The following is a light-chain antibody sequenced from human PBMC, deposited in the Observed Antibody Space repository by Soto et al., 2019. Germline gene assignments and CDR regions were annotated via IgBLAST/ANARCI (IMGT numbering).Light chain of an antibody. Sequence: EIVLTQSPATLSLSPGERATLSCRASRSISGFLAWYQHKPGQAPRLLIYNTSHRATGIPDRFSGGGSGTDFTLTISGLEPEDFAVYYCQQRSIPITFGQGTRLEI. CDR2: NTS. CDR1: RSISGF. J-gene: IGKJ5*01. CDR3: QQRSIPIT. V-gene: IGKV3-11*01.